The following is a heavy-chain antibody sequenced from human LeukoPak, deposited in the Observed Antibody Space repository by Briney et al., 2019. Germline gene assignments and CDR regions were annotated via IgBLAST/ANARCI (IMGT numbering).Heavy chain of an antibody. V-gene: IGHV3-33*08. CDR1: GFTFSSYG. Sequence: GGSLRLSCAASGFTFSSYGMHWVRQAPGKGLEWVAVIWYDGSNKYYADSVKGRFTISRDNSKNTLYLQMNSLRAEDTAVYYCARDYGEVPDYYHGMDVWGQGTTVTVSS. CDR3: ARDYGEVPDYYHGMDV. CDR2: IWYDGSNK. J-gene: IGHJ6*02. D-gene: IGHD3-16*01.